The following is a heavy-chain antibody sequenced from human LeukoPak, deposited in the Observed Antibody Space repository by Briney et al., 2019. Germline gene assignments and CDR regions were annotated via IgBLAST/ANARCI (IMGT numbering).Heavy chain of an antibody. J-gene: IGHJ4*02. CDR2: ISYDGSNK. CDR3: ASDRGVGAPLDY. Sequence: GGSLRLSCAASGFTFSSYAMHWVRQAPGKGLEWVAVISYDGSNKYYADSVKGRFTISRDNSKNTLYLQMNSLRAEDTAVYYCASDRGVGAPLDYWGQGTLVTVSS. V-gene: IGHV3-30*01. CDR1: GFTFSSYA. D-gene: IGHD1-26*01.